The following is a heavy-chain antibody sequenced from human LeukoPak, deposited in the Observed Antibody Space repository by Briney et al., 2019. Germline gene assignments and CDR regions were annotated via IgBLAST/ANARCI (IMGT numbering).Heavy chain of an antibody. CDR2: INPSDSYT. CDR1: GYTVTNYW. V-gene: IGHV5-10-1*01. CDR3: ARSDSGDRI. D-gene: IGHD4-17*01. J-gene: IGHJ4*02. Sequence: GESLKISCEGSGYTVTNYWISWVRQMAGKGLEWMGRINPSDSYTNYSPSFQGHVPFSSDKSISTAYLQWSSLEASDPAMYYCARSDSGDRIWGQGTLVTVSS.